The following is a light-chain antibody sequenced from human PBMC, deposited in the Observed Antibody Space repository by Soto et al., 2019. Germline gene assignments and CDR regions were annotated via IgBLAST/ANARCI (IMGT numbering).Light chain of an antibody. V-gene: IGKV1-5*01. CDR1: QSIVRF. Sequence: DIQMTQSPSTLSASLGDRVTITCRASQSIVRFLAWYQHQPGKAPTLLIYDASTLESGVPSRFSGTGSGTEFTFSITSLQPEDFGTYYCQQCYMGWTFGQGTKVDIK. J-gene: IGKJ1*01. CDR3: QQCYMGWT. CDR2: DAS.